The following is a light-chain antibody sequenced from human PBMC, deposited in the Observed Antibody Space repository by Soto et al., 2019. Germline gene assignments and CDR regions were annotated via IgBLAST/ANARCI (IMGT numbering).Light chain of an antibody. J-gene: IGKJ4*01. CDR3: QQSNSTPLT. V-gene: IGKV1-39*01. Sequence: DIQMTQSPSSLSASVGDRVTITCRASQSISSFLHWYQQKPGKAPKLLIDAASGLQSGVPSRFSGSGSGTDFTLTISSLQPEDFATYYCQQSNSTPLTFGGGTKVDIK. CDR2: AAS. CDR1: QSISSF.